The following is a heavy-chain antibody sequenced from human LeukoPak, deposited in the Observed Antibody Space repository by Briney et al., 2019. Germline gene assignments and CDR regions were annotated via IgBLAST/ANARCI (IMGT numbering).Heavy chain of an antibody. D-gene: IGHD3-10*01. CDR2: IYSSGRT. V-gene: IGHV4-4*07. CDR1: GGSISNFY. Sequence: SETPSLTCTVSGGSISNFYWSWIRQPAGKELEWIGRIYSSGRTNYNSSLKSRVAMSIDTSNNQFSLKLSSVTAADTAVYYCARDLPSYYFDSGNMFDPWGQGTLVTVS. J-gene: IGHJ5*02. CDR3: ARDLPSYYFDSGNMFDP.